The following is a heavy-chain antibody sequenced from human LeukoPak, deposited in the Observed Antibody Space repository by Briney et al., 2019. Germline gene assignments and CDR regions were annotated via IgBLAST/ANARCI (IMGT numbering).Heavy chain of an antibody. J-gene: IGHJ4*02. Sequence: PGVSLRLSCAAPGFTFDDYGMSWLRQAPGKGLEWVSGINRNGGSTGYADSVKGRFTISRDNAKNPLYLQMNSLRAEDTALYYCVRGFRGGPFDYWGQGTLVTVSS. D-gene: IGHD3-10*01. CDR2: INRNGGST. CDR3: VRGFRGGPFDY. V-gene: IGHV3-20*04. CDR1: GFTFDDYG.